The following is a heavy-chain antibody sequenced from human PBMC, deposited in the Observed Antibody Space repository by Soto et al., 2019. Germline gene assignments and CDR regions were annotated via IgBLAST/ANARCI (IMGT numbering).Heavy chain of an antibody. J-gene: IGHJ6*03. V-gene: IGHV4-59*08. Sequence: SETLSLTCTVSGRSISSYYWSWIRPPPGKGLEWIGYIYYSGSTNYNPSLKSRVTISVDTSKNQFSLKLSSVTAADTAVYYCARHSDYYGSGSYYKNYYYYMDVWGKGTTVTVSS. CDR3: ARHSDYYGSGSYYKNYYYYMDV. CDR2: IYYSGST. CDR1: GRSISSYY. D-gene: IGHD3-10*01.